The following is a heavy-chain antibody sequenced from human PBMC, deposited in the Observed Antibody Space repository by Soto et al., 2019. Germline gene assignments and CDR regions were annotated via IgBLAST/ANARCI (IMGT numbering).Heavy chain of an antibody. CDR3: AKDNGYYYDSSGPEGNWFDP. CDR1: GFTFDDYA. J-gene: IGHJ5*02. D-gene: IGHD3-22*01. Sequence: GGSLRLSCAASGFTFDDYAMHWVRQAPGKGLEWVSGISWNSGSIGYADSVKGRFTISRDNAKNSLYLQMNSLRAEDTALYYCAKDNGYYYDSSGPEGNWFDPWGQGTLVTVSS. V-gene: IGHV3-9*01. CDR2: ISWNSGSI.